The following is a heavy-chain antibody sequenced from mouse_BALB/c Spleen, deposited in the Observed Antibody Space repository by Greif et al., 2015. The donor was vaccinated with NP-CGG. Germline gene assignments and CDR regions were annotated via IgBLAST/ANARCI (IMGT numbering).Heavy chain of an antibody. J-gene: IGHJ3*01. CDR1: GFSLTDYG. V-gene: IGHV2-6-5*01. D-gene: IGHD1-1*01. CDR2: IWGGGST. Sequence: QVHVKQSGPGLVAPSQSLSITCTVSGFSLTDYGVSWIRQPPGKGLEWLGVIWGGGSTYYNSALKSGLSISKDNSKSQVFLKMNSLQTDDTAMYYCATITTVVATEAYWGQGTLVTVSA. CDR3: ATITTVVATEAY.